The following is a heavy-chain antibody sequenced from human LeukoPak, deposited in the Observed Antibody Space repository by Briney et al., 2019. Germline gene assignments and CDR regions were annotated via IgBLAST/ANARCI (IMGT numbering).Heavy chain of an antibody. CDR1: GFTFSTYS. CDR3: ARDLYGDYLFDY. Sequence: GGSLRLSCAASGFTFSTYSMNWVRQAPGMGLEWVSSISSSSYIYYADSVKGRFTISRDNAKNSLYLQMNSLRAEDTAVYYCARDLYGDYLFDYWGQGALVTVSS. J-gene: IGHJ4*02. D-gene: IGHD4-17*01. CDR2: ISSSSYI. V-gene: IGHV3-21*01.